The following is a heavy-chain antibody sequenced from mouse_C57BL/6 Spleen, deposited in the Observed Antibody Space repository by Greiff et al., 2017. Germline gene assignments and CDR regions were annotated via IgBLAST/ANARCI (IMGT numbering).Heavy chain of an antibody. Sequence: EVKLMESGGGLVQPGGSLSLSCAASGFTFTDYYMSWVRQPPGKALEWLGFIRNKANGYTTEYSASVKGRFTISRDNSQSILYLQMNALRAEDSATYYCARTYYSNYENYAMDYWGQGTSVTVSS. CDR2: IRNKANGYTT. D-gene: IGHD2-5*01. CDR1: GFTFTDYY. V-gene: IGHV7-3*01. CDR3: ARTYYSNYENYAMDY. J-gene: IGHJ4*01.